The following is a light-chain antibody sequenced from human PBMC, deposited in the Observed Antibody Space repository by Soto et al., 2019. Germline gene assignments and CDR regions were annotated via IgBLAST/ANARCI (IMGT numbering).Light chain of an antibody. V-gene: IGLV2-8*01. CDR1: SSDVGGYNY. CDR2: EVS. CDR3: SSYVGSNNFYV. Sequence: SGLTQPPSASGSPGQSVSSSCTGTSSDVGGYNYVSWYQQHPGKAPKLMIYEVSKRPSGVPDRFSGSKSGNTASLTVSRLQAEDEADYYCSSYVGSNNFYVFGTGTKVTV. J-gene: IGLJ1*01.